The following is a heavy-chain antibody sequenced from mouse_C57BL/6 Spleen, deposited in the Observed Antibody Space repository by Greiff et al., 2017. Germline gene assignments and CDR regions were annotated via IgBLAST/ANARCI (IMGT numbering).Heavy chain of an antibody. Sequence: QVQLQQPGADLVRPGSSVKLSCTASGFTFTSYCMAWVQQRPGQGLEWIGNIYPSDSETHYNQKFKDKVTLTVDKSSSTAYLQLSSLTSEDSAVYYCARPNWDGDWYFDVWGTGTTVTVSS. CDR2: IYPSDSET. CDR3: ARPNWDGDWYFDV. J-gene: IGHJ1*03. D-gene: IGHD4-1*01. CDR1: GFTFTSYC. V-gene: IGHV1-61*01.